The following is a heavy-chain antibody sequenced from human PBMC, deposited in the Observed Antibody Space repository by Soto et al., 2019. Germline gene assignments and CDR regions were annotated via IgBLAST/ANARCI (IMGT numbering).Heavy chain of an antibody. V-gene: IGHV4-39*01. J-gene: IGHJ4*02. D-gene: IGHD2-15*01. Sequence: SETLSLTCTVSGGSISSSSYYWGWIRQPPGKGLEWIGSIYYSGSTYYNPSLKSRVTISVDTSKNQFSLKLSSVTAADTAVYYCARHGGYCSGGSCYKFDYWGQGTLVTVSS. CDR2: IYYSGST. CDR3: ARHGGYCSGGSCYKFDY. CDR1: GGSISSSSYY.